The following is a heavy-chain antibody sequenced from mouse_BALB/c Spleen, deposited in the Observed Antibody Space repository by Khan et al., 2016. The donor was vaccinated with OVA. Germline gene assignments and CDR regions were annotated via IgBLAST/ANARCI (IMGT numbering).Heavy chain of an antibody. D-gene: IGHD1-1*01. J-gene: IGHJ3*01. V-gene: IGHV5-6*01. CDR1: GFTFSTYG. CDR2: ISSGGSHT. Sequence: EVELVESGGDLVKPEGSLKLSCAASGFTFSTYGMSWVRQTPDKRLEWVATISSGGSHTYYPDSVQGRFTISRDNAKNTLYLQMSSLKSEDTAMFYCARLAYYYDSEGFAYWGQGTLVTVSA. CDR3: ARLAYYYDSEGFAY.